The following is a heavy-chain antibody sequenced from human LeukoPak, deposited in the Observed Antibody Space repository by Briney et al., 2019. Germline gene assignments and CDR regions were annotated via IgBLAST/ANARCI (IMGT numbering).Heavy chain of an antibody. CDR2: FTNHHTT. CDR1: GFTFSIYA. J-gene: IGHJ5*02. D-gene: IGHD3-9*01. V-gene: IGHV3-23*01. CDR3: AKEGYDILTGYRSNWFDP. Sequence: PGGSLRLSCEASGFTFSIYAMTWVRQAPGKGLEWVSTFTNHHTTYYTDSVKGRFTISRDNSKNTLYLQMDSVRPEDTAVYYCAKEGYDILTGYRSNWFDPWGQGPRVTVSS.